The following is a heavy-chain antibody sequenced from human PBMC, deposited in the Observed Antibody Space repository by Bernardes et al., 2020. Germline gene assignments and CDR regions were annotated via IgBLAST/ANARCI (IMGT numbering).Heavy chain of an antibody. Sequence: GGSLRPSCAASGFTFSSYDMHWVRQATGKGLEWVSAIGTAGDTYYPGSVKGRFTISRENAKNSLYLQMNSLRAGDTAVYYCARGCSGGSCYHWYFDLWGRGTLVTVSS. J-gene: IGHJ2*01. V-gene: IGHV3-13*01. CDR2: IGTAGDT. CDR1: GFTFSSYD. D-gene: IGHD2-15*01. CDR3: ARGCSGGSCYHWYFDL.